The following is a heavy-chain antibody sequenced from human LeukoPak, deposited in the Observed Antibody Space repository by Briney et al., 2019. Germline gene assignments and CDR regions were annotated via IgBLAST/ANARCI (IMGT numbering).Heavy chain of an antibody. CDR3: ALPGIAAAGTDY. J-gene: IGHJ4*02. CDR1: GFTFSSYS. CDR2: ISSSSSYI. Sequence: PGGSLRLSCAASGFTFSSYSMNWVRQAPGKGLEWVSSISSSSSYIYYADSVKGRFTISRDNAKTSLYLQMNSLRAEDTAVYYCALPGIAAAGTDYWGQGTLVTVSS. V-gene: IGHV3-21*01. D-gene: IGHD6-13*01.